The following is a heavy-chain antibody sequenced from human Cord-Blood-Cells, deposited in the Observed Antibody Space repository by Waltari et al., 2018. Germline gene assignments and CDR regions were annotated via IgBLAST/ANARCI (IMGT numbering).Heavy chain of an antibody. CDR1: GGTFSSHA. CDR3: ATASIAARRDDFDI. D-gene: IGHD6-6*01. J-gene: IGHJ3*02. Sequence: VPLVHSGAEVKTPGPSINVSCQTSGGTFSSHATSCVRQAPGHGLEWKGGIIAIVWTANYAQKFQGRVTITAYESTSTAYLELSSLRSEDTAVYYCATASIAARRDDFDIWGQGTMVTVSS. V-gene: IGHV1-69*01. CDR2: IIAIVWTA.